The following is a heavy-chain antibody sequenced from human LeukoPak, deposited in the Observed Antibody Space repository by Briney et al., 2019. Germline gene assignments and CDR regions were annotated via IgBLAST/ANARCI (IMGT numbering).Heavy chain of an antibody. CDR2: IKQDGSEK. CDR1: GFTFSSYW. D-gene: IGHD1/OR15-1a*01. Sequence: PGGSLRLSCAASGFTFSSYWMSWVRQAPGKGREWVANIKQDGSEKFYVNSVKSRFTISRDNAKNSLYLQMNSLRAEDTALYYCAKDMNIYSDAFDIWGQGTMVTVSS. J-gene: IGHJ3*02. CDR3: AKDMNIYSDAFDI. V-gene: IGHV3-7*03.